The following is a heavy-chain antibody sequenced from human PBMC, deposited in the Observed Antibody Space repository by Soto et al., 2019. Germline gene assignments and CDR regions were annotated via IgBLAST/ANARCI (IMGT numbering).Heavy chain of an antibody. CDR1: GYTFTSYD. D-gene: IGHD6-13*01. Sequence: GASVKVSCKASGYTFTSYDINWVRQATGQGLEWMGWMNPNSGNTGYAQKFQGRVTMTRNTSISTAYMELSSLRSEDTAVYYCARGLRGTAAAGTSYYYYMDVWGKGTTVTVSS. CDR3: ARGLRGTAAAGTSYYYYMDV. CDR2: MNPNSGNT. J-gene: IGHJ6*03. V-gene: IGHV1-8*01.